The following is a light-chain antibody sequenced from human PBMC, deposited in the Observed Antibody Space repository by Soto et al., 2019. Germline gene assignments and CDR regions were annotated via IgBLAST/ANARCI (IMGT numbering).Light chain of an antibody. CDR1: QTVSSTY. J-gene: IGKJ2*01. V-gene: IGKV3-20*01. CDR3: QLYGSWPLYS. CDR2: GTS. Sequence: EIVLTQSPGTLSLSPGEGTTLSCRASQTVSSTYLAWYQQKRGQAPRLLIYGTSSRATGIADRFSGSGSGTDFTLTISRLEHEDFAVYHCQLYGSWPLYSFAQGTELEIK.